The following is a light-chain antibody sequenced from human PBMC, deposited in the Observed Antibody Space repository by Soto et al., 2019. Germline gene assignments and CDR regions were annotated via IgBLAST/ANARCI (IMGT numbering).Light chain of an antibody. CDR1: QSVSSN. V-gene: IGKV3-11*01. J-gene: IGKJ3*01. Sequence: EIVLTQSPGTLSLSPGERATLSCRASQSVSSNLAWHQQKPGQAPRLLIYDASNRATGIPARFSGSGSGTDFTLTISSLEPEDFAVYYCQQRSSWPRFTFGPGTKVDIK. CDR3: QQRSSWPRFT. CDR2: DAS.